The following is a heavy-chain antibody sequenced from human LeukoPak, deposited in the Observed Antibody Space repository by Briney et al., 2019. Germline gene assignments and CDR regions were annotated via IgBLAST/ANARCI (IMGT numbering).Heavy chain of an antibody. CDR2: IYSGGST. CDR1: GFTVSSNY. V-gene: IGHV3-66*01. Sequence: GGSLRLSCAASGFTVSSNYMSWVRQAPGKGLEWVSVIYSGGSTYYADSVKGRFTISRDNSKNTLYLQMNSLRAEDTAVYYCASPYYDFWSGYRELWGQGTLVTVSS. D-gene: IGHD3-3*01. J-gene: IGHJ4*02. CDR3: ASPYYDFWSGYREL.